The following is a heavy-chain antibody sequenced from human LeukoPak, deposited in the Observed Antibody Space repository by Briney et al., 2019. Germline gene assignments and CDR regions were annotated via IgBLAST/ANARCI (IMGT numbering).Heavy chain of an antibody. CDR2: INHSGST. CDR3: ARRYIYRQYQLLESNVRFDP. CDR1: GGSFSGYY. V-gene: IGHV4-34*01. D-gene: IGHD2-2*01. J-gene: IGHJ5*02. Sequence: SETLSLTCAVYGGSFSGYYWSWIRQPPGKGLEWIGEINHSGSTNYNPSLKSRVTISVDTSKNQFSLKLSSVTAADTAVYYCARRYIYRQYQLLESNVRFDPWGQGTLVTVSS.